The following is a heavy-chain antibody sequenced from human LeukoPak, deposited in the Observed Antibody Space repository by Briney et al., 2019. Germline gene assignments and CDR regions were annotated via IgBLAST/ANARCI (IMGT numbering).Heavy chain of an antibody. CDR2: IYYSGST. Sequence: SETLSLTCTVSGGSISSGGYYWSWIRQHPGKGLEWIGYIYYSGSTYYNPSLKSRVTISVDTSKNQFSLKLSSVTAADTAVYYCARRSSSGYYHYWGQGTLVTVSS. CDR3: ARRSSSGYYHY. D-gene: IGHD3-22*01. V-gene: IGHV4-31*03. CDR1: GGSISSGGYY. J-gene: IGHJ4*02.